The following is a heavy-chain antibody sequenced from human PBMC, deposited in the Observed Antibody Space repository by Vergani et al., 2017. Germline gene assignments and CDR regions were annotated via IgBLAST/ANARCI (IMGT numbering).Heavy chain of an antibody. Sequence: QVQLEESGPGLVTPSETLSLTCTVSGGSFNTYYWSWIRQSPGKGLEWIGYIYSTGSTNYNPSLNSRVTMSVDTSKNQFSLKLRSVTAADTAVYYCARSALLLGYGMDVWGQGTTVTVSS. J-gene: IGHJ6*02. CDR1: GGSFNTYY. V-gene: IGHV4-59*13. CDR2: IYSTGST. CDR3: ARSALLLGYGMDV. D-gene: IGHD2-15*01.